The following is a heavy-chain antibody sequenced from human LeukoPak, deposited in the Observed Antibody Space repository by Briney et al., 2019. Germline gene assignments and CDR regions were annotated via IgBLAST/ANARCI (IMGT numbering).Heavy chain of an antibody. D-gene: IGHD4-23*01. CDR3: ARHWVVTPNY. CDR2: IYYSGSA. J-gene: IGHJ4*02. Sequence: SETLSLTCIVSGGSISNSSYYRGWIRQPPGKGLEWIGGIYYSGSAYYNPSLKSRVTISVDTSKNQFSLKLTSVTAADTAVYYCARHWVVTPNYWGQGTLVTVSS. CDR1: GGSISNSSYY. V-gene: IGHV4-39*01.